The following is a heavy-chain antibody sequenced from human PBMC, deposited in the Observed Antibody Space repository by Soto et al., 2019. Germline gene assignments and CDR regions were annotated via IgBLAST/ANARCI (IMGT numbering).Heavy chain of an antibody. CDR1: GYTFTSYA. V-gene: IGHV1-3*01. D-gene: IGHD3-10*01. J-gene: IGHJ5*02. CDR3: ARSKYGSGSYSFNWFDP. CDR2: INAGNGNT. Sequence: ASVKVSCKASGYTFTSYAMHWVRQAPGQRLEWMGWINAGNGNTKYSQKFRGRVTITRDTSASTAYMELSSLRSEDTAVYYCARSKYGSGSYSFNWFDPWGQGTLVTVSS.